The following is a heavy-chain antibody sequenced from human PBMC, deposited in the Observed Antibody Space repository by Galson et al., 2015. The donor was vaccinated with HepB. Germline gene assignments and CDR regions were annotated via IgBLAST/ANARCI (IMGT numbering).Heavy chain of an antibody. Sequence: SLRLSCAASGYTFSSYGMHWVRQAPGKGLEWVAVISYDGSNKYYADSVKGRFTISRDNSKNTLYLQMNSLRAEDTAVYYCARYGIPDMVRGVMVYYYGMDVWGQGTTVTVSS. D-gene: IGHD3-10*01. V-gene: IGHV3-30*03. CDR2: ISYDGSNK. CDR1: GYTFSSYG. CDR3: ARYGIPDMVRGVMVYYYGMDV. J-gene: IGHJ6*02.